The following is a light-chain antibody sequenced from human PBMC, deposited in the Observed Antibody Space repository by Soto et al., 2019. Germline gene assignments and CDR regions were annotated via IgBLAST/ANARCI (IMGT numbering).Light chain of an antibody. Sequence: EIVLTQSPATLSLSPGERATLSCRASQSVSSYLAWYQQKPGQAPRLLIYDASNRATGIPARFSGSGSGTDFTLTISSLEPEDFALYYCQQLSNWGVTFGHGTKVEIK. CDR2: DAS. J-gene: IGKJ1*01. V-gene: IGKV3-11*01. CDR1: QSVSSY. CDR3: QQLSNWGVT.